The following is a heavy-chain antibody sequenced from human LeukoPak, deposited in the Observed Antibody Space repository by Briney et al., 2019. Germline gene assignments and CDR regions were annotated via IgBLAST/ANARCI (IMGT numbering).Heavy chain of an antibody. CDR2: ISSSSSYI. J-gene: IGHJ4*02. D-gene: IGHD5/OR15-5a*01. CDR3: ARVVSSRFAY. Sequence: GGSLRLSCAASGFTFSSYSMNWVRQAPGKGLEWVSSISSSSSYIYYADSVKGRFTISRDNAKNSLYLQMNSLRAEDTALYYCARVVSSRFAYWAQGTLVTVSS. CDR1: GFTFSSYS. V-gene: IGHV3-21*01.